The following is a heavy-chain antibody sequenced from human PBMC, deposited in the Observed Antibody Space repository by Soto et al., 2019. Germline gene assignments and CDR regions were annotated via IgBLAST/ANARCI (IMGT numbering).Heavy chain of an antibody. Sequence: ASVKVSCKASGYTFTGYYMHWVRQAPGQGLEWMGWINPNSGGTNYAQKFQGRVTITRDESTSTAYMELSSLRSEDTAVYYCAGSPGKVTLPSWGQGTLVTVSS. CDR2: INPNSGGT. J-gene: IGHJ5*02. V-gene: IGHV1-2*02. CDR3: AGSPGKVTLPS. CDR1: GYTFTGYY. D-gene: IGHD2-21*02.